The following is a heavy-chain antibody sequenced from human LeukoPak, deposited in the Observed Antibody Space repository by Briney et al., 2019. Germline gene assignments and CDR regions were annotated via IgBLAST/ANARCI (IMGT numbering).Heavy chain of an antibody. J-gene: IGHJ3*01. CDR1: GFTVSSEY. D-gene: IGHD2-21*02. V-gene: IGHV3-66*01. CDR3: ARERYCGGDCYSFAFDV. Sequence: GGSLRLSCAASGFTVSSEYMSWVRQAPGKGLEWVSIFYSGGDSTNYADSVKGRFTISRDNSKSTLYLQMNSLRADDTAVYYCARERYCGGDCYSFAFDVWGQGTVVTVSS. CDR2: FYSGGDST.